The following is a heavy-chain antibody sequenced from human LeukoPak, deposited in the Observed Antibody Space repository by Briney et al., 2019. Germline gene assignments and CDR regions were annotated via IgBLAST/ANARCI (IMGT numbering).Heavy chain of an antibody. J-gene: IGHJ4*02. CDR1: GFRFNNYW. Sequence: GGSLRLSCAASGFRFNNYWQAPRKGLEWVANIDQGGSENYYVGSLKGRFTISRDSAKNSLYLQMNGLRAEDTAVYYCARDELLWFGEFNYWGQGTLVTVSS. CDR2: IDQGGSEN. CDR3: ARDELLWFGEFNY. V-gene: IGHV3-7*01. D-gene: IGHD3-10*01.